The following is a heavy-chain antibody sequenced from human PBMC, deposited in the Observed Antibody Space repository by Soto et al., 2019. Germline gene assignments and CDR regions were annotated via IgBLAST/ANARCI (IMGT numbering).Heavy chain of an antibody. CDR3: ARDLAEGVIAALTFDY. J-gene: IGHJ4*02. CDR2: ISAYNGNT. V-gene: IGHV1-18*01. Sequence: ASVKVSCKASGYTFTSYGINWVRQAPGQGLEWMGWISAYNGNTNYAQKLQGRVTMTTDTSTSTAYMELRSLRSDDTAVYYCARDLAEGVIAALTFDYWGQGTLVTVSS. D-gene: IGHD6-6*01. CDR1: GYTFTSYG.